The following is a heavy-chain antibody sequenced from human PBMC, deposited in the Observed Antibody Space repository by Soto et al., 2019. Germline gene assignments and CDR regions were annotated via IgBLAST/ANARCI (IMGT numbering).Heavy chain of an antibody. V-gene: IGHV3-21*01. CDR3: ARDTYYYGSGSYSP. CDR2: ISSSSSYI. CDR1: GFTFSSYS. D-gene: IGHD3-10*01. J-gene: IGHJ5*02. Sequence: EVQLVESGGGLVKPGGSLRLSCAASGFTFSSYSMNWVRQAPGKGLEWVSSISSSSSYIYYADSVKGRCAISRDNAKNSLYLQMNSLRAEDTAVYYCARDTYYYGSGSYSPWGQGTLVTVSS.